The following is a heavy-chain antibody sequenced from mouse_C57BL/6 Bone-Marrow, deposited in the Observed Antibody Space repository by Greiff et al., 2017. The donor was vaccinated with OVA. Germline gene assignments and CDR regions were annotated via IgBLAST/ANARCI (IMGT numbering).Heavy chain of an antibody. CDR3: ARRWDGYFDY. CDR2: ISSGGSYT. D-gene: IGHD4-1*01. J-gene: IGHJ2*01. V-gene: IGHV5-6*02. CDR1: GFTFSSYG. Sequence: EVKVVESGGDLVKPGGSLKLSCAASGFTFSSYGMSWVRQTPDKRLEWVATISSGGSYTYYPDSVKGRCTISRDNAKNTLYLQMSSLKSEDTAMYYCARRWDGYFDYWGQGTTLTVSS.